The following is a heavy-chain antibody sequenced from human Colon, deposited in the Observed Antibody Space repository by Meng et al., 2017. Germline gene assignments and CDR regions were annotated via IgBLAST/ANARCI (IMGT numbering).Heavy chain of an antibody. CDR3: ARDWVAVTD. CDR2: LYAGGNT. J-gene: IGHJ4*02. Sequence: VQRGGPGGGVLGPGGPLRLSWAASGFAVFTNYMSWVRQAPGKGLEWVAVLYAGGNTYYADSVKGRFTISRDNSKNTLYLQMNSLKVEDTAVYYCARDWVAVTDWGQGTLVTVSS. D-gene: IGHD6-19*01. V-gene: IGHV3-53*01. CDR1: GFAVFTNY.